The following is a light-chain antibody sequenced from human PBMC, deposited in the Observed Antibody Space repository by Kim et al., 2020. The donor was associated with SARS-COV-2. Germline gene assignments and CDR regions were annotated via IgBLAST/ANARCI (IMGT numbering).Light chain of an antibody. CDR1: KLGEKY. Sequence: SYELTQPPSISVSPGQTVTLTCSGDKLGEKYSCWYQQKSGQSPILIIYQDFKRPSGIPERFSGSNFGNTATLTISGTQTVDEADYYCQAWDSGTLVFGGGTQLTVL. V-gene: IGLV3-1*01. J-gene: IGLJ2*01. CDR3: QAWDSGTLV. CDR2: QDF.